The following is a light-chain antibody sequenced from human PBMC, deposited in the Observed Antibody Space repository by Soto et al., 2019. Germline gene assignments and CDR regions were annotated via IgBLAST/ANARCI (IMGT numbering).Light chain of an antibody. CDR1: QSVGSN. CDR3: QQYNNWPPT. Sequence: EIVMTQSPATLSVSPGERATLSCRASQSVGSNLAWYQHKPGQAPRLLIYGATTRATGVPARFSGSGSGTEFTLTISSLQSEDSTVYHCQQYNNWPPTFGQGTKVEVK. CDR2: GAT. J-gene: IGKJ1*01. V-gene: IGKV3-15*01.